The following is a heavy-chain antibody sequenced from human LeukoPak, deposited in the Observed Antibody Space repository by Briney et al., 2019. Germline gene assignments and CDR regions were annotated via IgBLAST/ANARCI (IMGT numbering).Heavy chain of an antibody. D-gene: IGHD7-27*01. CDR2: IKSDGSST. J-gene: IGHJ4*02. Sequence: GGSLRLSCAASGFTFSSYAMSWVRQAPGKGLVWVSRIKSDGSSTNYADSVKGRFTISRDNAKNTLYLQMNSLRAEDTAVYYCARDTGDYYFDYWGQGTLVTVSS. CDR3: ARDTGDYYFDY. V-gene: IGHV3-74*01. CDR1: GFTFSSYA.